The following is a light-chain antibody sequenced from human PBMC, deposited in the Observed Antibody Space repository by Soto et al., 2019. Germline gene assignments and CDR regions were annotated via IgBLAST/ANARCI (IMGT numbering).Light chain of an antibody. J-gene: IGKJ1*01. V-gene: IGKV1-5*01. Sequence: QAPCRLFAYARDKVTNTCRASQSISSWLAWYQQKPGKAPKLLIYDASSLESGVPSRFSGSGSGTEFTLTISSLQPDDFATYYCQQYNSYPWTFGQGTKVDIK. CDR2: DAS. CDR3: QQYNSYPWT. CDR1: QSISSW.